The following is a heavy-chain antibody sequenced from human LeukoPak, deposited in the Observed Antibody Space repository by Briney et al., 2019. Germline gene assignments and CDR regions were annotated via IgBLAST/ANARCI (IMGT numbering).Heavy chain of an antibody. J-gene: IGHJ4*02. CDR1: GYTFTSYG. Sequence: ASVKVSCKASGYTFTSYGISWVRQAPGQGLEWMGWISAYNGNTNYAQKLQGRVNMTTDTSTSTAYMELRSLRSDDTAVYYCAKGNSATAFGCYFDYWGQGTLVTVSS. V-gene: IGHV1-18*01. CDR2: ISAYNGNT. CDR3: AKGNSATAFGCYFDY. D-gene: IGHD4-23*01.